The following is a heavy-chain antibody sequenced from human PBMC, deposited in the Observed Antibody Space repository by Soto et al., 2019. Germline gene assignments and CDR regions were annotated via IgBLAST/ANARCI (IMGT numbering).Heavy chain of an antibody. J-gene: IGHJ6*02. CDR3: DRLRYSSGYYYYGMDV. V-gene: IGHV4-30-2*01. CDR1: GGSISSGGYS. Sequence: QLQLQESGSGLVKPSQTLSLTCAVSGGSISSGGYSWSWIRQPPGKGLEWIGYIYHSGSTYYNPSIKSRVTISVDRSKNQFSLKLSSVTAADTAVYYSDRLRYSSGYYYYGMDVWGQGTTVTVSS. CDR2: IYHSGST. D-gene: IGHD2-15*01.